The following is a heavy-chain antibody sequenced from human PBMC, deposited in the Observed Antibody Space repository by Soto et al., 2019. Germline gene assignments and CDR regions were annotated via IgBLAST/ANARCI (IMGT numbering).Heavy chain of an antibody. Sequence: PGGSLRLSCAASGFTFSSYAMHWVRQAPGKGLEWVAVISYDGSNKYYADSVKGRFTISRDNSKNTLYLQMNSLRAEDTAVYYCARDGSGTEYNWNYGAFDIWGQGTMVTVSS. CDR1: GFTFSSYA. CDR2: ISYDGSNK. V-gene: IGHV3-30-3*01. J-gene: IGHJ3*02. CDR3: ARDGSGTEYNWNYGAFDI. D-gene: IGHD1-7*01.